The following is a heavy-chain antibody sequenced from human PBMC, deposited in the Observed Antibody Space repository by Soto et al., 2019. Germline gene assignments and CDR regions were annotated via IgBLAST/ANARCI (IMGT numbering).Heavy chain of an antibody. Sequence: ASVKVSCKASGYTFTGYYMHWVRQAPGQGLEWMGRINPNSGGTNYDKKFKGRVTMTRDTSISTEYMEMSRLRSDDKAVSYCAKIAAAGRTIWGQGTLVTVSS. J-gene: IGHJ4*02. CDR3: AKIAAAGRTI. V-gene: IGHV1-2*06. CDR1: GYTFTGYY. CDR2: INPNSGGT. D-gene: IGHD6-13*01.